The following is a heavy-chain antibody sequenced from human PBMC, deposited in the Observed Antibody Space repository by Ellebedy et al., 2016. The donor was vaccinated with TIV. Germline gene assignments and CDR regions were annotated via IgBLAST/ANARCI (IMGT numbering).Heavy chain of an antibody. V-gene: IGHV3-48*01. J-gene: IGHJ4*02. CDR3: VRANFPTPIFYFDL. CDR1: GFSFSIYS. Sequence: PGGSLRLSCTPSGFSFSIYSMSRVRQTPGKGLEWISYIDSGSRTIYYAESVKGRFTISRDNARGSLYLQMDSLRAEDTALYYCVRANFPTPIFYFDLWGQGTPVTVSS. D-gene: IGHD3-3*02. CDR2: IDSGSRTI.